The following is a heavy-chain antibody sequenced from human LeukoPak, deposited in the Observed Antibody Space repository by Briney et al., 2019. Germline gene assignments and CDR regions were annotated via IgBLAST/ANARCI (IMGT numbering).Heavy chain of an antibody. J-gene: IGHJ6*03. V-gene: IGHV3-23*01. D-gene: IGHD4-23*01. Sequence: PGGSLRLSCAASGFTFSSYWMHWVRQAPGKGLEWVSAISGSGGSTYYADSVKGRFTISRDNSKNTLYLQMNSLRAEDTAVYYCAKQLRVYYYMDVWGKGTTVTVSS. CDR2: ISGSGGST. CDR3: AKQLRVYYYMDV. CDR1: GFTFSSYW.